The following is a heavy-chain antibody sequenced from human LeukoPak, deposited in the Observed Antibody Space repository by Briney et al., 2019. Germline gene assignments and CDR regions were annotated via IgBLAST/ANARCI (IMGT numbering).Heavy chain of an antibody. CDR1: GFTFSSYA. D-gene: IGHD3-16*01. V-gene: IGHV3-30-3*01. CDR3: ASLGVILFDY. J-gene: IGHJ4*02. Sequence: PGGSMRLSCAASGFTFSSYAMHWVRQAPGKGLEWVAVISYDGSNKYYADSVKGRFTISRDNSKNTLYLQMNSLRAEDTAVYYCASLGVILFDYWGQGTLVTVSS. CDR2: ISYDGSNK.